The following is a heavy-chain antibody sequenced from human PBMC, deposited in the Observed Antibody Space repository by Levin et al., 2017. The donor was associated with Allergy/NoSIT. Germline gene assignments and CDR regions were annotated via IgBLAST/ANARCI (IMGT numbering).Heavy chain of an antibody. D-gene: IGHD4-23*01. CDR1: GFTFSDYY. V-gene: IGHV3-11*01. CDR3: ARVSRVKLGPGYYYYYMDV. J-gene: IGHJ6*03. Sequence: GESLKISCAASGFTFSDYYMSWIRQAPGKGLEWVSYISSSGSTIYYADSVKGRFTISRDNAKNSLYLQMNSLRAEDTAVYYCARVSRVKLGPGYYYYYMDVWGKGTTVTVSS. CDR2: ISSSGSTI.